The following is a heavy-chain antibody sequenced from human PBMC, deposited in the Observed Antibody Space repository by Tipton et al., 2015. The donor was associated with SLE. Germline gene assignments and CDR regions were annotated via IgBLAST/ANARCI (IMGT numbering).Heavy chain of an antibody. D-gene: IGHD1-1*01. J-gene: IGHJ4*02. CDR3: AGALASFDY. CDR2: IYHSGST. V-gene: IGHV4-38-2*02. Sequence: LRLSCTVSGYSISSGYHWGWIRQPPGKGLEWIATIYHSGSTYYNPSLKSRVTISVDTSKNQFSLKLSSVTAADTAVYYCAGALASFDYWGQGTLVTVSS. CDR1: GYSISSGYH.